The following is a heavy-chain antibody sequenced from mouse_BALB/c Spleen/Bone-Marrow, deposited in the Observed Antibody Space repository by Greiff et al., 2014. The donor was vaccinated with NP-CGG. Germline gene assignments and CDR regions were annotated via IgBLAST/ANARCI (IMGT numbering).Heavy chain of an antibody. CDR1: GYSFTGYY. V-gene: IGHV1-31*01. CDR2: INPYNGAT. J-gene: IGHJ4*01. Sequence: VQLQQSGPELVKPGASVKISCKASGYSFTGYYMHWVKQSHVKSLEWIGRINPYNGATSYNQNFKDKASLTVDKSSSAAYMELHSLTSEDSAVYYCARSSYYAMDYWGQGTSVTVSS. CDR3: ARSSYYAMDY.